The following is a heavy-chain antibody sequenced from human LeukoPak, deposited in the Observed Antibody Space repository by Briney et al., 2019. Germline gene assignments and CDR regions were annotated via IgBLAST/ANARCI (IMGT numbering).Heavy chain of an antibody. D-gene: IGHD5-18*01. J-gene: IGHJ4*02. CDR2: ISNYNGNT. Sequence: ASVKVSCRPSGYTFTTYGITWVRQAPGQGLEWIEWISNYNGNTNYAQKIQGRVTMTTDTSTSTDYMELRSVRSDDTAMYCCARDRMDTGTYFDYWGQGTMVTVCS. V-gene: IGHV1-18*01. CDR1: GYTFTTYG. CDR3: ARDRMDTGTYFDY.